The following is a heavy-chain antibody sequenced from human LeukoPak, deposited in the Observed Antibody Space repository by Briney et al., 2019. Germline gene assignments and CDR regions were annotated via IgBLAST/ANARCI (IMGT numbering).Heavy chain of an antibody. CDR3: ARTNPSFDY. CDR2: IFYSGST. V-gene: IGHV4-59*08. CDR1: GGSISSYY. Sequence: SETLSLTCTVSGGSISSYYWSWIRQPPGKGLEWIWYIFYSGSTNYNPSLKSRVTISVYTSKNQVSMKLRSVTAADTAVYYCARTNPSFDYWGQGTLVTVSS. J-gene: IGHJ4*02.